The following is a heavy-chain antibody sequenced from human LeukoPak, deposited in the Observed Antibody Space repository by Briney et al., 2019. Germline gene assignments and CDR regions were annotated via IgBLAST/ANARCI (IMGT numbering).Heavy chain of an antibody. CDR1: GYTFTGYY. CDR2: INPNSGGT. Sequence: ASVTVSCKASGYTFTGYYMHWVRQAPGQGLEWMGWINPNSGGTNYAQKFQGRVTMTRDTSISTAYMELSRLRSDDTAVYYCARTYYDFWSGLNFDYWGQGTLVTVSS. V-gene: IGHV1-2*02. D-gene: IGHD3-3*01. J-gene: IGHJ4*02. CDR3: ARTYYDFWSGLNFDY.